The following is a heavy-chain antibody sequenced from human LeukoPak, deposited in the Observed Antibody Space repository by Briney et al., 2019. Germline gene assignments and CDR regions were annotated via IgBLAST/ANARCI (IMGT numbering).Heavy chain of an antibody. V-gene: IGHV3-53*01. D-gene: IGHD5-12*01. CDR2: IYSGGST. CDR1: GFNVSNNY. CDR3: VRDGDTSGYSD. J-gene: IGHJ1*01. Sequence: GGSLRLSCAVSGFNVSNNYMSWVRQAPGKGLEWVSVIYSGGSTYYSDSVKGRFTTSRDNAKNSLYLQMNNLRVEDTAVYYCVRDGDTSGYSDWGQGTLVIVSS.